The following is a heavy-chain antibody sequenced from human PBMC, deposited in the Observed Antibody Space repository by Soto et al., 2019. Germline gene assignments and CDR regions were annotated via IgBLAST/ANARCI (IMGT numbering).Heavy chain of an antibody. V-gene: IGHV4-31*03. D-gene: IGHD3-3*01. J-gene: IGHJ5*02. Sequence: SETLSLTCTVSGGSISSGGYYWSWIRQHPGKGLEWIGYIYYSGSTYYNPSLKSRVTISVDTSKNQFSLKLSSVTAADTAVYYCARDITRVTHSNWFDPWGQGTLVNVSS. CDR1: GGSISSGGYY. CDR3: ARDITRVTHSNWFDP. CDR2: IYYSGST.